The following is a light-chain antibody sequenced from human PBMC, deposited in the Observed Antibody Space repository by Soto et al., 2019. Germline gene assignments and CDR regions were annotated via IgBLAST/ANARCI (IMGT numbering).Light chain of an antibody. CDR3: SSYTSSSTALV. Sequence: QPVLTQPASVSGSPGQSITISCTGTSSDVGGYNYVSWYQQHPGKAPKLMIYDVSNRPSGVSNRFSGSKSGNTASLTISGLQAEDEADYYCSSYTSSSTALVFGGGTKLTVL. CDR1: SSDVGGYNY. CDR2: DVS. J-gene: IGLJ3*02. V-gene: IGLV2-14*01.